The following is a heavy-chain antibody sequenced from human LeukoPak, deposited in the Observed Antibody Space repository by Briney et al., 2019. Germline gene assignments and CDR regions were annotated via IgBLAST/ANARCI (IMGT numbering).Heavy chain of an antibody. CDR1: GGTFSSYA. V-gene: IGHV1-69*13. CDR3: AKDDAWLQYGN. J-gene: IGHJ4*02. D-gene: IGHD5-24*01. Sequence: ASVKVSCKASGGTFSSYAISWVRQAPGQGLEWMGGIIPIFGTANYAQKFQGGVTITADESTSTAYMELSNLRSEDTAVYYCAKDDAWLQYGNWGRGTLVTVSS. CDR2: IIPIFGTA.